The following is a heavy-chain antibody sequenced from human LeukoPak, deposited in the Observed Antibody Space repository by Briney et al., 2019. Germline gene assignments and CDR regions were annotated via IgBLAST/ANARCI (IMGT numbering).Heavy chain of an antibody. CDR2: IYPGDSDT. J-gene: IGHJ6*02. CDR3: ARRAYCGGDCVSRYGMDV. V-gene: IGHV5-51*01. Sequence: GESLKISWKGSGYSFTSYWIGWVRQMPGKGLEWMGVIYPGDSDTRYSPSFQGQVNISVDKSITTAYLQWNSLKASDTAMYYCARRAYCGGDCVSRYGMDVWGQGTTVTVS. CDR1: GYSFTSYW. D-gene: IGHD2-21*02.